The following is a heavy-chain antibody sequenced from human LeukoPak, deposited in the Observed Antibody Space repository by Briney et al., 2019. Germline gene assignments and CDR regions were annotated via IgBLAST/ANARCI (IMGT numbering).Heavy chain of an antibody. CDR3: ARAGVWDYSDSSGYHNGAFDI. Sequence: ASVKVSCKASGYTFTVYYMHWVRQAPGQGLEWMGRINPNSGGTNYVQKFQGRVTMTRDTSISTAYMELSRLRSDDTAVYYCARAGVWDYSDSSGYHNGAFDIWGQGTMVTVSS. J-gene: IGHJ3*02. CDR2: INPNSGGT. D-gene: IGHD3-22*01. V-gene: IGHV1-2*02. CDR1: GYTFTVYY.